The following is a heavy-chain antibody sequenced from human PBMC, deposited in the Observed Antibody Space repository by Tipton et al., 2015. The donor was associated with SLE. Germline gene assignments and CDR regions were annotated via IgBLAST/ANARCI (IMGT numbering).Heavy chain of an antibody. J-gene: IGHJ4*02. CDR1: GGSISSGGYY. V-gene: IGHV4-31*03. D-gene: IGHD4-17*01. CDR2: IYYSGST. Sequence: TLSLTCTVSGGSISSGGYYWSWIRQHPGKGLEWIGYIYYSGSTYYNPSLKSRVTISVDTSKNKFSLKLSSVTAADTAVYYCARDGADYGDYLGYWGQGTLVTVSS. CDR3: ARDGADYGDYLGY.